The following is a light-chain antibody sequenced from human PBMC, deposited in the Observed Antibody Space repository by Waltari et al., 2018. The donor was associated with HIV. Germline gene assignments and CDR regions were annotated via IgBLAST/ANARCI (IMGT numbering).Light chain of an antibody. CDR2: RTS. CDR1: QIVSSYF. V-gene: IGKV3-20*01. J-gene: IGKJ2*01. CDR3: QQYGNSPPYT. Sequence: EIVLTQSPGALSLSPGARATLACRASQIVSSYFFPWYQQRPGQAPRLLIYRTSSMATGTPDRFSGSGSGTDFALTISSLEPEDIAVYYCQQYGNSPPYTFGQGTRLEI.